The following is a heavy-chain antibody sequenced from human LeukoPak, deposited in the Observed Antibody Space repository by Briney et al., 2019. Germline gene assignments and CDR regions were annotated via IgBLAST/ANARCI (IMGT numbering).Heavy chain of an antibody. Sequence: GGSLRLSCEASGFILSNYLMHWVRQAPGKGLVWVSRINDDGTSTSYAESVKGRATISRDNAKNSLYLQMNSLRAEDTAVYYCASAPITIFGVVRPDYWGQGTLVTVSS. CDR1: GFILSNYL. J-gene: IGHJ4*02. CDR3: ASAPITIFGVVRPDY. CDR2: INDDGTST. D-gene: IGHD3-3*01. V-gene: IGHV3-74*01.